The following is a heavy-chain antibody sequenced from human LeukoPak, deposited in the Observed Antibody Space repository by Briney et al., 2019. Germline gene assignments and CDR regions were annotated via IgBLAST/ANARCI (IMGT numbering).Heavy chain of an antibody. CDR3: ARGEAYCGGDCSFFDY. Sequence: GGSLRFSCAASGFTFSDYYMSWIRQAPGKGLEWVSYISSSGSTIYYADSVKGRFTISRDNAKNSLYLQMNSLRAEDTAVYYCARGEAYCGGDCSFFDYWGQGTLVTVSS. CDR2: ISSSGSTI. V-gene: IGHV3-11*01. CDR1: GFTFSDYY. J-gene: IGHJ4*02. D-gene: IGHD2-21*02.